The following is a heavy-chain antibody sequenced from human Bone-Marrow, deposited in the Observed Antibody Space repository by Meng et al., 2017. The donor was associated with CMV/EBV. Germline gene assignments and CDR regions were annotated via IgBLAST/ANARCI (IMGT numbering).Heavy chain of an antibody. V-gene: IGHV3-23*03. J-gene: IGHJ6*02. Sequence: GESLKISCAASGFTFNNYAMSWVRQAPGEGLEWVSVIYDGGIYTYYADSVKGRFTISRDTSRNTLYLQMNSLRAEDTAVYYCARDTPRHGYSGYHDPFAQGMDVWGQGTTATVSS. D-gene: IGHD5-12*01. CDR2: IYDGGIYT. CDR3: ARDTPRHGYSGYHDPFAQGMDV. CDR1: GFTFNNYA.